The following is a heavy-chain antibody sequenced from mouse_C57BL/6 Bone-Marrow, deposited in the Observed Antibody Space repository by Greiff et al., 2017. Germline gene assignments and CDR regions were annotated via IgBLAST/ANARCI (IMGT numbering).Heavy chain of an antibody. J-gene: IGHJ2*01. CDR2: IYPRSGNT. CDR1: GYTFTSYG. CDR3: ARPLYYFDY. Sequence: QVQLQQSGAELARPGASVKLSCKASGYTFTSYGISWVKQRTGQGLEWIGEIYPRSGNTYYNEKFEGKATLTADKSSSTAYMELRSLTSEDSAVYFCARPLYYFDYWGQGTTLTVSS. V-gene: IGHV1-81*01.